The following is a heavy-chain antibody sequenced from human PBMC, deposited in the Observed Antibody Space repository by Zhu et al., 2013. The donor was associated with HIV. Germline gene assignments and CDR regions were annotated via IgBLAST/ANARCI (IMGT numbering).Heavy chain of an antibody. V-gene: IGHV1-69*06. Sequence: VQLVQSGAEVKKPGSSVKVSCKASGGTFSSYAISWVRQAPGQGLEWMGGIIPIFGTANYAQKFQGRVTITADKSTSTAYMELSSLRSEDTAVYYCARGYRGPTDYYYYGMDVWGQGTTVTVSS. CDR2: IIPIFGTA. CDR1: GGTFSSYA. J-gene: IGHJ6*02. D-gene: IGHD2-2*02. CDR3: ARGYRGPTDYYYYGMDV.